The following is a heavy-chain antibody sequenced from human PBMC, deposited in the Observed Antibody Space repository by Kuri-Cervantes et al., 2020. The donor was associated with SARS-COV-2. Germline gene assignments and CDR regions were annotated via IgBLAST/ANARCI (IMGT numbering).Heavy chain of an antibody. CDR3: ANNPTYYDFLYGMDV. CDR2: ISGSGGST. J-gene: IGHJ6*02. Sequence: LTCAVYGGSFSGYYWSWIRQPPGKGLEWVSAISGSGGSTYYAASVKGRFTISRDNSKNTLYLQMNSLRAEDTAVYYCANNPTYYDFLYGMDVWGQGTTVTVYS. V-gene: IGHV3-23*01. D-gene: IGHD3-3*01. CDR1: GGSFSGYY.